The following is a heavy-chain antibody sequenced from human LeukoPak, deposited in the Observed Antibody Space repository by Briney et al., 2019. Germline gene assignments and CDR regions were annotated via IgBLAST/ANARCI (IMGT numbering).Heavy chain of an antibody. Sequence: GGSLRLSCAASGFTFSSYWMSWVRQAPGKGLVWVSRINRDGSSTSYADSVKGRFTISRDNAKNTLYLQMNSLRAEDTAVYYCTRQPERSSGLYSDAFDIWGQGTMVTVSS. D-gene: IGHD6-19*01. CDR3: TRQPERSSGLYSDAFDI. V-gene: IGHV3-74*01. CDR2: INRDGSST. J-gene: IGHJ3*02. CDR1: GFTFSSYW.